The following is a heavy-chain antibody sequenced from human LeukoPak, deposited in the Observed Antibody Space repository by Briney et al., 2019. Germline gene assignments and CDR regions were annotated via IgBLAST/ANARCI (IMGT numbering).Heavy chain of an antibody. CDR3: ARVIRLWFGETTSHYYMDV. J-gene: IGHJ6*03. V-gene: IGHV4-34*01. Sequence: GSLRLSCAASGFTFSSYSMNWVRQPPGKGLEWIGEINHSGSTNYNPSLKSRVTISVDTSKNQFSLKLSSVTAADTAVYYCARVIRLWFGETTSHYYMDVWGKGTTVTVSS. D-gene: IGHD3-10*01. CDR1: GFTFSSYS. CDR2: INHSGST.